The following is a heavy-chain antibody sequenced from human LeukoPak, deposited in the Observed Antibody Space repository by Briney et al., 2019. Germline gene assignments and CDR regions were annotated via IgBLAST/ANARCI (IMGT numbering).Heavy chain of an antibody. CDR2: IYYSGST. V-gene: IGHV4-59*08. Sequence: SETLSLTCTVSGGSVSSYYWSWIRQPPAKGLEWIAYIYYSGSTKYNPSLKSRVTISLDRSKNQFSLKLRSVTAADTAVYYCARLQVHCGGDCYTRWFDPWGQGTLVTVSS. CDR1: GGSVSSYY. J-gene: IGHJ5*02. D-gene: IGHD2-21*02. CDR3: ARLQVHCGGDCYTRWFDP.